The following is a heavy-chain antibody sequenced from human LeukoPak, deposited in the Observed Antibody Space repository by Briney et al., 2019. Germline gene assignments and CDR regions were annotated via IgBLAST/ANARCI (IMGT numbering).Heavy chain of an antibody. CDR3: ARDRSSNEYYFDY. CDR1: GFTFSSYA. Sequence: GGSLRLSCSASGFTFSSYAMHWVHQAPGKGLEWVGRIRNKANSYTTEYAASVKGRFTISRDDSKNSLYLQMNSLKTEDTAVYYCARDRSSNEYYFDYWGQGTLVTVSS. CDR2: IRNKANSYTT. V-gene: IGHV3-72*01. J-gene: IGHJ4*02. D-gene: IGHD2-2*01.